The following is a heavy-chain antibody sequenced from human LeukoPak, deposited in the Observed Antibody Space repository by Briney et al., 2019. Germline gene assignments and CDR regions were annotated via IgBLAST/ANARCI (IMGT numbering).Heavy chain of an antibody. CDR2: INSDGSST. Sequence: PGGSLRLSCAASGFTFSSYWMHWVRQAPGKGLVWVSRINSDGSSTSYADSVKGRFTISRDNAKNTLYLQMNSLRAEDTAVYYCASLEGDSSGYHYFDYWGQGTLVTVSS. CDR1: GFTFSSYW. D-gene: IGHD3-22*01. V-gene: IGHV3-74*01. CDR3: ASLEGDSSGYHYFDY. J-gene: IGHJ4*02.